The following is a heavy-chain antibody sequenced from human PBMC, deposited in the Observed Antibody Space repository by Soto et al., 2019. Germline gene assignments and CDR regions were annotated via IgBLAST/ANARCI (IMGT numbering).Heavy chain of an antibody. D-gene: IGHD3-10*01. J-gene: IGHJ4*02. CDR1: GFTFSSYG. Sequence: GGSLRLSCAASGFTFSSYGMHWVRQAPGKGLEWVAVISYDGSNKYYADSVKGRFTISRDNSKNTLYLQMNSLRAEDTAVYYCAKDDNPGGFGELLLFDYWGQGTLVIVSS. CDR2: ISYDGSNK. V-gene: IGHV3-30*18. CDR3: AKDDNPGGFGELLLFDY.